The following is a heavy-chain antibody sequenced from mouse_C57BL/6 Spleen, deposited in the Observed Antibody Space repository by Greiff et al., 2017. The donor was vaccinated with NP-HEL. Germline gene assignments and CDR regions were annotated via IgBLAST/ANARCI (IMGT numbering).Heavy chain of an antibody. Sequence: EVQLQQSGAELVRPGASVKLSCTASGFNFKDYYMHWVKQRPEQGLEWIGWIDPENGGTEYASKFQGKATMTVDTSSNPAYLQLSSLTSEDTSVCYCTTRGVGLRYFGVWGTATTVTVSS. CDR1: GFNFKDYY. V-gene: IGHV14-4*01. J-gene: IGHJ1*03. CDR2: IDPENGGT. CDR3: TTRGVGLRYFGV. D-gene: IGHD6-1*01.